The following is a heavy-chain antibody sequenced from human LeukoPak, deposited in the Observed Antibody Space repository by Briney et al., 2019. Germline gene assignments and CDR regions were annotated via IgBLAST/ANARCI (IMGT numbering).Heavy chain of an antibody. CDR3: TRGDLYYDFWSGYYRPYYFGH. CDR1: GFTFGDYA. J-gene: IGHJ4*02. V-gene: IGHV3-49*04. CDR2: IRSKAYGGTT. D-gene: IGHD3-3*01. Sequence: GRYLRLSCTASGFTFGDYAMSWVRQAPGKGLVWVGFIRSKAYGGTTEYAASVKGRFTISRDDSKSIAYLQMNSLKTEDTAVYYCTRGDLYYDFWSGYYRPYYFGHWGQGTLVTVSS.